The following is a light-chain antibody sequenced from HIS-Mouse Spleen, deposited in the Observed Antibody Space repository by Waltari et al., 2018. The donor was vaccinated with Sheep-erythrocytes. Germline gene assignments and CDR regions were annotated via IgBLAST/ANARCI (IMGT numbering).Light chain of an antibody. CDR1: RSVISY. CDR3: QQRSNWYT. V-gene: IGKV3-11*01. J-gene: IGKJ2*01. Sequence: EIVLTQSPATLSLSPGETATLSCRASRSVISYLAWYQQNPGQAPRLLIYDASNRATGIPARFGGSGYETDVSHTISSLEPEDFAVYYCQQRSNWYTFGQGTKLEIK. CDR2: DAS.